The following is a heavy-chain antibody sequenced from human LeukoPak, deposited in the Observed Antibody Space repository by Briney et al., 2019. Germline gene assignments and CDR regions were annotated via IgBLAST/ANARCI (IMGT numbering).Heavy chain of an antibody. D-gene: IGHD2-2*01. CDR1: GGSISSSNYY. V-gene: IGHV4-39*07. CDR3: ARLCSSTNCYGSFDS. Sequence: SETLSLTCTVSGGSISSSNYYWGWIRQPPGKGLEWIGSIYYSGSTYYSPSLKSRVTISVDTSKNQFSLKLSSVTAADTAVYYCARLCSSTNCYGSFDSWGQGTLVTVSS. CDR2: IYYSGST. J-gene: IGHJ4*02.